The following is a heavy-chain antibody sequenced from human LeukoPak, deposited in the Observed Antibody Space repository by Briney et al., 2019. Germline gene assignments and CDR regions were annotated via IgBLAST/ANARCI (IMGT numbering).Heavy chain of an antibody. Sequence: ASVKVSRKVSGYTLTELSMHWARQAPGKGLEWMGGFDPEDGETIYAQKFQGGVTMTEDTSTDTAYMELSSLRSEDTAVYYCATDRLGVGASLVFGYWGQGTLVTVSS. CDR1: GYTLTELS. CDR2: FDPEDGET. D-gene: IGHD1-26*01. J-gene: IGHJ4*02. CDR3: ATDRLGVGASLVFGY. V-gene: IGHV1-24*01.